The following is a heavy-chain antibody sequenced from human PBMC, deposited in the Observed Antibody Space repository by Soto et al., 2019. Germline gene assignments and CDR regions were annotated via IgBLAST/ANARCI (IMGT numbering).Heavy chain of an antibody. CDR3: AKSAEGSTRSYFDY. Sequence: QVQLVESGGGVVQPGRSLTVSCAASGFTFGNFAMHWVRQAPGKGLEWLAVMAYDASNKHYADSVKGRFTISRDNSKSRLFPHMSNLRADDTAVYYCAKSAEGSTRSYFDYWGHGTLVTVSS. CDR1: GFTFGNFA. V-gene: IGHV3-30-3*02. CDR2: MAYDASNK. D-gene: IGHD1-26*01. J-gene: IGHJ4*01.